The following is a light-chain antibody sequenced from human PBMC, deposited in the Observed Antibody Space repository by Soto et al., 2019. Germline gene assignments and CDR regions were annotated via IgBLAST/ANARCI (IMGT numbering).Light chain of an antibody. CDR2: GAS. J-gene: IGKJ4*02. Sequence: EIVLTQSPGTLSLSPGEIATLSCSASQSVSSSYLAWYQQKPGQAPRLLIDGASNRATGIPARFSGSGSGTDFTLTISSLEPEDFAVYFCQQRSSWPLTFGGGTKVDIK. CDR1: QSVSSSY. V-gene: IGKV3D-20*02. CDR3: QQRSSWPLT.